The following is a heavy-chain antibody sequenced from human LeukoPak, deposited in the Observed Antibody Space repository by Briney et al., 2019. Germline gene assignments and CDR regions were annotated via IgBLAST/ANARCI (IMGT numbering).Heavy chain of an antibody. J-gene: IGHJ4*02. CDR3: ARYAAAGIPFDY. Sequence: GGSLRLSCAASGFTFDDYAMHWVRQAPGKGLEWVSLISWDGGSTYYADSVKGRFTISRDNAKNSLYLQMSSLRAEDTAVYYCARYAAAGIPFDYWGQGTLVTVSS. D-gene: IGHD6-13*01. CDR1: GFTFDDYA. CDR2: ISWDGGST. V-gene: IGHV3-43D*03.